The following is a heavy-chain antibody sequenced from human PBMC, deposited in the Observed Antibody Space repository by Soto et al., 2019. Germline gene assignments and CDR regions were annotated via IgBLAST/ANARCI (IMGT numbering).Heavy chain of an antibody. CDR2: ISSSGTFI. D-gene: IGHD6-25*01. J-gene: IGHJ3*01. V-gene: IGHV3-21*04. Sequence: EVQLVESGGDLVKPGGSLRLSCAASVFTFSIYTMNWVRQAPGKGLEWVSSISSSGTFISYADSVEGRFTISRDDDKNSLSLQMNSLRAEDTVVYCCARDKGGYGEAFDLWGQGTMVTVSS. CDR1: VFTFSIYT. CDR3: ARDKGGYGEAFDL.